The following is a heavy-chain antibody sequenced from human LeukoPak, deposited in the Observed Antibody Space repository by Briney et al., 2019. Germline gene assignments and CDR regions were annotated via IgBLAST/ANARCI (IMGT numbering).Heavy chain of an antibody. CDR1: GGSIDSYY. J-gene: IGHJ4*02. D-gene: IGHD2-2*01. V-gene: IGHV4-59*01. CDR3: ARVYQSAEYYFDY. CDR2: IYYTGST. Sequence: TSETLSLTCTVSGGSIDSYYWSWIRQPPGKGLEWIGYIYYTGSTEYHPSLKSRVTISLDTSKNQFSLKLTSVTAADTAVYYRARVYQSAEYYFDYWGQGNLVSVSS.